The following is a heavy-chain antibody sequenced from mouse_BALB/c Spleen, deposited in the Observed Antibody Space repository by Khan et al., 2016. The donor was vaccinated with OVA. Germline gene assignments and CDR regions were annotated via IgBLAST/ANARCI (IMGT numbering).Heavy chain of an antibody. CDR2: INPSSGYT. CDR3: ARDRIDY. V-gene: IGHV1-7*01. Sequence: QVQLKQSGAELAKPGASVKMSCKASGYSFSNYWIHWVHQRPGKGLEWIGYINPSSGYTYYNPTFNDKTTLTTDKSSRTAYMKLSSLTSEDSAVYYCARDRIDYWGQGTTLTVSS. CDR1: GYSFSNYW. J-gene: IGHJ2*01.